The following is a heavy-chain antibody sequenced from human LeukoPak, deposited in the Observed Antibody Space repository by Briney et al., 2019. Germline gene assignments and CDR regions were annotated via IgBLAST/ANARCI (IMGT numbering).Heavy chain of an antibody. CDR1: GFTFSSYA. J-gene: IGHJ5*02. D-gene: IGHD2-8*01. Sequence: PGGSLRLSCTASGFTFSSYAMHWVRQAPGKGLEWVAVISYDGSNKYYADSVKSRFTISRDNSKNTLYLQMNSLRAEDTAVYYCARDYEGSMLGLDPWGQGTLVTVSS. CDR3: ARDYEGSMLGLDP. CDR2: ISYDGSNK. V-gene: IGHV3-30*04.